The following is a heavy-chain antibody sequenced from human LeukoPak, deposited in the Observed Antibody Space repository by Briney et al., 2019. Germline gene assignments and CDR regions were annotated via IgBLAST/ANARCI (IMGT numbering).Heavy chain of an antibody. CDR2: LLHDGSEK. V-gene: IGHV3-30-3*01. J-gene: IGHJ6*02. CDR3: ARDLGGYGYYGMDV. D-gene: IGHD3-22*01. Sequence: GGSLRLSCEASGFTLSGFAMHWVRQAPGKGLEWVAVLLHDGSEKYYADSVKGRFTISRDTSKNMVYLQMNSLRAEETAVYYCARDLGGYGYYGMDVWGQGTTVTVSS. CDR1: GFTLSGFA.